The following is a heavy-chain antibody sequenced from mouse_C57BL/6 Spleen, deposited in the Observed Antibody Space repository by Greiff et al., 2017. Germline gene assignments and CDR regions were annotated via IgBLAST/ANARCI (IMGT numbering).Heavy chain of an antibody. D-gene: IGHD2-4*01. Sequence: QVHVKQSGAELVKPGASVKLSCKASGYTFTEYTIHWVKQRSGQGLEWIGWFYPGSGSIKYNEKFKDKATLTADKSSSTVYMELSRLTSEDSAVYFCARHEDHYDYDSWFAYWGQGTLVTVSA. J-gene: IGHJ3*01. CDR2: FYPGSGSI. CDR3: ARHEDHYDYDSWFAY. CDR1: GYTFTEYT. V-gene: IGHV1-62-2*01.